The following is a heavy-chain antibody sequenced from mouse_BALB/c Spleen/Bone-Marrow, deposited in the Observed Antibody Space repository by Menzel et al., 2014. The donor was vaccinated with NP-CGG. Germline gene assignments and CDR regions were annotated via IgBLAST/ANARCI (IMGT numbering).Heavy chain of an antibody. CDR1: GFSLTSYG. Sequence: VQLQQSGPGLVAPSQSLSITCTVSGFSLTSYGVHWVRRPPGKGLEWLGVIWAGGSTNYNSALMSRLSISKDNSESQVFLKMNSLQTDDTAIYYCARDRGYYRDVGDYWGQGTTLTVSS. V-gene: IGHV2-9*02. CDR2: IWAGGST. D-gene: IGHD2-3*01. J-gene: IGHJ2*01. CDR3: ARDRGYYRDVGDY.